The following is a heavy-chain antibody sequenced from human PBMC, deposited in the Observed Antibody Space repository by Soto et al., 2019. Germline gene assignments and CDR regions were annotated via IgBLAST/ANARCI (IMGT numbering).Heavy chain of an antibody. CDR2: IWYDGSKN. J-gene: IGHJ5*02. D-gene: IGHD6-13*01. CDR1: GLTFSTSG. V-gene: IGHV3-33*01. Sequence: GGSLRLSCAASGLTFSTSGMHWVRQAPGKGLEWVAVIWYDGSKNYYADSVKGRFTISRDNSKNTLYLQMNSLRAEDTAMYYCARHPERIAQIGWFDPWGQGT. CDR3: ARHPERIAQIGWFDP.